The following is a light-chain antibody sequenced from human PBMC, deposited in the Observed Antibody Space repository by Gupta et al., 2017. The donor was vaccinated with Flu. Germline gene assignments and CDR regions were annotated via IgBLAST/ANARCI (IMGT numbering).Light chain of an antibody. CDR2: SNS. CDR3: AAWDDSLNAWV. CDR1: SSNIGSTT. J-gene: IGLJ3*02. V-gene: IGLV1-44*01. Sequence: QSVLTQPPSASGTPGPWFTISCSGSSSNIGSTTVNWYQQIPGTAPKLLMYSNSQRPSGVPDRFSGSKSGTSASLAISGLQSEDEADYYCAAWDDSLNAWVFGGGTKLTVL.